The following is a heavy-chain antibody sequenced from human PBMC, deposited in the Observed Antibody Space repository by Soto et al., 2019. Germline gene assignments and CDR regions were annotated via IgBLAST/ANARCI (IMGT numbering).Heavy chain of an antibody. CDR2: IIPIFDTA. Sequence: QVQLVQSGAEVKKPGSSVKVSCKASGGTFSSYAISWVRQAPGQGLEWMGGIIPIFDTANYAQKFQGRVTITADESTSTDYMELRSLRSEDTAVYYCARETGEAGNYYGMDVWGQGTTVTVSS. V-gene: IGHV1-69*12. D-gene: IGHD7-27*01. CDR3: ARETGEAGNYYGMDV. J-gene: IGHJ6*02. CDR1: GGTFSSYA.